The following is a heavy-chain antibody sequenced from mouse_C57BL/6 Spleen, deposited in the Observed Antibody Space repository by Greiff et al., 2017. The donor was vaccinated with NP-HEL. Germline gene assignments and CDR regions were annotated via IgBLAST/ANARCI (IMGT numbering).Heavy chain of an antibody. J-gene: IGHJ4*01. V-gene: IGHV5-17*01. D-gene: IGHD4-1*01. CDR2: ISSGSSSI. CDR1: GFTFSDYG. Sequence: EVMLVESGGGLVRPGGSLKLSCAASGFTFSDYGMHWVRQAPEKGLEWVAYISSGSSSIYYADTVKGRFTISRDNAKNTLFLQMTSLRSEDTAMYYCASELGRRGAMDYWGQGTSVTVSS. CDR3: ASELGRRGAMDY.